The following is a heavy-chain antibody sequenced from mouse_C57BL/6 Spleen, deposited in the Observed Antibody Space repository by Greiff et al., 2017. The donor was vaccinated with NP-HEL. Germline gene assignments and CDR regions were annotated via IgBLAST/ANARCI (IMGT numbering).Heavy chain of an antibody. Sequence: EVKLVESGGGLVQPGGSLSLSCAASGFTFTDYYMSWVRQPPGKALEWLGFIRNKANGYTTEYSASVKGRFTISRDKSQSILYLQMNALRGEDSATYYCARSNWDYFDYWGQGTTLTVSS. CDR2: IRNKANGYTT. CDR1: GFTFTDYY. V-gene: IGHV7-3*01. CDR3: ARSNWDYFDY. D-gene: IGHD4-1*02. J-gene: IGHJ2*01.